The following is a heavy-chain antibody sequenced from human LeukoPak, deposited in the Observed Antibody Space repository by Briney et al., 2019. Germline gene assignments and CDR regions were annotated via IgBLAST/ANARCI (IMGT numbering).Heavy chain of an antibody. CDR3: ARARLRFLEDV. J-gene: IGHJ6*04. V-gene: IGHV3-53*05. Sequence: PGGSLRLSCAASGFTVSTTHMSWVRQTPGKGLEWVSTIYSGGSIYYADSVKGRFTISRDNPKNTLYLQMGSLRAEDMAVYYCARARLRFLEDVWGKGTTVTVSS. CDR1: GFTVSTTH. D-gene: IGHD3-3*01. CDR2: IYSGGSI.